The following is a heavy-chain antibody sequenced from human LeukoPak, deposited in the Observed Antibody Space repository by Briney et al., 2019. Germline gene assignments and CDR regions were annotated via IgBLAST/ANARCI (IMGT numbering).Heavy chain of an antibody. D-gene: IGHD3-10*01. V-gene: IGHV3-23*01. J-gene: IGHJ6*04. CDR1: GFTFSSYA. CDR2: ISGSGGST. CDR3: AKRVRGVISPYYYYGMDV. Sequence: GGSLRLSCAVSGFTFSSYAMSWVRQAPGKGLEWVSAISGSGGSTYYADSVKGRFTISRDNSKNTLYLQMNSLRAEDTAVYYCAKRVRGVISPYYYYGMDVWGKGTTVTVSS.